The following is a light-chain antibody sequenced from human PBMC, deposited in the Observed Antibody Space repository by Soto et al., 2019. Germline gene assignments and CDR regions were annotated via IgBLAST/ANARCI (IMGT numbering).Light chain of an antibody. CDR2: GAS. CDR1: QSVSSN. Sequence: EIVMTQSPATLSVSPGERATLSCRASQSVSSNLAWYQQKPGQAPRLLIYGASTRATGIPARFSGSGSGTEFTLTISSLLSEDFAVYYCQQYNNWPRTFGQGTKV. V-gene: IGKV3-15*01. CDR3: QQYNNWPRT. J-gene: IGKJ1*01.